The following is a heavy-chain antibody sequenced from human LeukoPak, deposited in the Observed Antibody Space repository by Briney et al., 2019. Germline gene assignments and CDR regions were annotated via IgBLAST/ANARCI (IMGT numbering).Heavy chain of an antibody. CDR1: GFTFSTYT. CDR2: ISSSSSYI. Sequence: GSLRLSCAASGFTFSTYTMNWVRQAPGKGLEWVSSISSSSSYIYYADSVKGRFTISRDNAKNSLFLQMNSLRAEDTAVYYCARIKDENHVAYWGQGTLVTVSS. CDR3: ARIKDENHVAY. D-gene: IGHD3-16*01. J-gene: IGHJ4*02. V-gene: IGHV3-21*01.